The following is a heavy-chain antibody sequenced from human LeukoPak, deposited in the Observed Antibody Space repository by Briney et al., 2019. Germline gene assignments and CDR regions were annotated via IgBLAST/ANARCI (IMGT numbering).Heavy chain of an antibody. D-gene: IGHD5-12*01. CDR2: IYTSGST. J-gene: IGHJ4*02. Sequence: SETLTLTCTASGGSISSYYWSWIRQPAGKGLEWIGRIYTSGSTNYNPSLKSRVTMSVDTSKNQFSLKLSSVTAADTAVYYCASSTGIAARRRDIVATDWGQGTRVTVSS. CDR3: ASSTGIAARRRDIVATD. CDR1: GGSISSYY. V-gene: IGHV4-4*07.